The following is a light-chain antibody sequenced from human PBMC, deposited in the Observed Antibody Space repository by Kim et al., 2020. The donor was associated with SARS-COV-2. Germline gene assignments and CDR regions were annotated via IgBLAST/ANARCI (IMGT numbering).Light chain of an antibody. CDR2: WAS. CDR3: QQYFTTPPT. Sequence: ATINCKSCQSVLYRSNNKNPLAWYQQKPGQPPKLLVYWASTRESGVPDRFSGSGSGTDFTLTISSLQAEDVAVYYCQQYFTTPPTFGGGTKVDIK. J-gene: IGKJ4*01. V-gene: IGKV4-1*01. CDR1: QSVLYRSNNKNP.